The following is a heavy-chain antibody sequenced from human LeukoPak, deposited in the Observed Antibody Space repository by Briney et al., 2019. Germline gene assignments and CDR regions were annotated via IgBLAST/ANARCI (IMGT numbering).Heavy chain of an antibody. CDR1: GGSISSYY. Sequence: PSETLSLTCTVSGGSISSYYWSWIRQPPGKGLEWIGYIYYSGSTNYNPSLKSRVTISVDTSKNQFSLKLSSVTAADTAVYYCARGYYDFRSGYYPTEPYNWFDPWGQGTLVTVSS. J-gene: IGHJ5*02. D-gene: IGHD3-3*01. CDR2: IYYSGST. V-gene: IGHV4-59*01. CDR3: ARGYYDFRSGYYPTEPYNWFDP.